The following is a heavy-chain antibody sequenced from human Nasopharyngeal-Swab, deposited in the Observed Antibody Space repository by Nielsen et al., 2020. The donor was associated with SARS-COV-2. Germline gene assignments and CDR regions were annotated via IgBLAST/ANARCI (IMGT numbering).Heavy chain of an antibody. J-gene: IGHJ6*02. Sequence: WIRQPPGKGLEWVSYISSSGSTIYYADSVKGRFTISRDNAKNSLYLQMNSLRAADTAVYYCAKDRSTSGWGHGMDVWGQGTTVTVSS. D-gene: IGHD3-16*01. V-gene: IGHV3-11*01. CDR2: ISSSGSTI. CDR3: AKDRSTSGWGHGMDV.